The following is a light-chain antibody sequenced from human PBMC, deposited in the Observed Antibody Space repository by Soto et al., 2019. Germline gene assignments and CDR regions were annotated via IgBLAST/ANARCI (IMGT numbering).Light chain of an antibody. CDR3: CSYATPRQ. Sequence: QSALTQPASVSGSPGQSITISCTGTSSDVGGYNYVSWYQQHPGKAPKLMIYEVSERPSGVSTRFSGSKSGNMASLTISGLQAEDEAEYYCCSYATPRQFGGGTKVTVL. V-gene: IGLV2-14*01. CDR2: EVS. CDR1: SSDVGGYNY. J-gene: IGLJ2*01.